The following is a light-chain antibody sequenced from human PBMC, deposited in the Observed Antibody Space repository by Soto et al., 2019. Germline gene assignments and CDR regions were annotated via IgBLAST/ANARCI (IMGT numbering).Light chain of an antibody. Sequence: QSALTQPRSVSGSPGQSVTISCTGTSSDVGGYNYVSWYQQHPGKAPKLMIYDVSKRPSGVPDRFSGSKSGNTASLTISGLKAEDEADDYCCSYAGSYTWVFGGGTQLTVL. V-gene: IGLV2-11*01. CDR2: DVS. CDR1: SSDVGGYNY. CDR3: CSYAGSYTWV. J-gene: IGLJ3*02.